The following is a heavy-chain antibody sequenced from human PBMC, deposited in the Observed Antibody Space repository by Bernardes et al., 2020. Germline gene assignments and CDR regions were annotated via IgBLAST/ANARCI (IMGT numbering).Heavy chain of an antibody. CDR1: GGSISSSSYY. J-gene: IGHJ6*04. D-gene: IGHD3-10*01. Sequence: SETLSLTCTVSGGSISSSSYYWGWIRQPPGKGLEWIGSIYYSGSTYYNPSLKSRVTISVDTSKNQFSLKLSSVTAADTAVYYCARLFKDGSGSYGAYYYYGMDVWGKGTTVTVSS. V-gene: IGHV4-39*01. CDR2: IYYSGST. CDR3: ARLFKDGSGSYGAYYYYGMDV.